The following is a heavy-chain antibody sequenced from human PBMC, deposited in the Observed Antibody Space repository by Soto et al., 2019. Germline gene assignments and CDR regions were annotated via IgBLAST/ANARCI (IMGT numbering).Heavy chain of an antibody. D-gene: IGHD5-12*01. Sequence: QVQLMQSGAEVKKPGASVRVSCKASGYNLTSYGISWVRQAPGQGLEWMGWISPYNGNTNYEKKFQGRVTVTTDTSTSTAYMDLRSLRSDDTAVYYCAREWEYSGFDDDYYHYGMDVWGQGTTVTVSS. CDR3: AREWEYSGFDDDYYHYGMDV. V-gene: IGHV1-18*01. J-gene: IGHJ6*02. CDR2: ISPYNGNT. CDR1: GYNLTSYG.